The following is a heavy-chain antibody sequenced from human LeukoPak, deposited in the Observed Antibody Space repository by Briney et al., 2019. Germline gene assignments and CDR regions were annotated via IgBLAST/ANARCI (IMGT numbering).Heavy chain of an antibody. CDR2: IYSGGST. Sequence: GGSLRLACAASGFTVSSNYMSWVRQAPGKGLEWVSVIYSGGSTYYADSVKGRFTISRDNSKNTLYLQMNSLRAEDTAVYYCARDLPGRGYDYYYYYMDLWGKGTTVTVSS. J-gene: IGHJ6*03. D-gene: IGHD5-12*01. CDR1: GFTVSSNY. V-gene: IGHV3-53*01. CDR3: ARDLPGRGYDYYYYYMDL.